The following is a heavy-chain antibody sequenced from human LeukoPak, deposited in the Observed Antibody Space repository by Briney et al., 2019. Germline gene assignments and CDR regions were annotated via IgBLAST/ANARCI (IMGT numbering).Heavy chain of an antibody. V-gene: IGHV1-2*04. Sequence: ASVKVSCKASGYTFADYFIHWVRQAPGQGLGWMGRINPNTGGAEYAPKFQGWVTMTRDTSISTAYVEVNRLISDDTAVYYCARDQSQTNYGDYGDNYFDYWGQGTLVTVSS. CDR1: GYTFADYF. CDR2: INPNTGGA. D-gene: IGHD4-17*01. CDR3: ARDQSQTNYGDYGDNYFDY. J-gene: IGHJ4*02.